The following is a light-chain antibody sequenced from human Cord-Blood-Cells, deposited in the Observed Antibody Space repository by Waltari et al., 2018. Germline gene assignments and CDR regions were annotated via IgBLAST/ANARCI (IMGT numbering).Light chain of an antibody. J-gene: IGLJ1*01. V-gene: IGLV2-23*01. CDR2: DGS. Sequence: QSALTQPASVSGSPGQSITISCTGTSSDVGSYNLVSWYQQHPGKAPKLMIYDGSKRPSWVSTRCSGSKSGNTASLTISGLQAEDEADYYCCSYAGSSTYVFGTGTKVTVL. CDR1: SSDVGSYNL. CDR3: CSYAGSSTYV.